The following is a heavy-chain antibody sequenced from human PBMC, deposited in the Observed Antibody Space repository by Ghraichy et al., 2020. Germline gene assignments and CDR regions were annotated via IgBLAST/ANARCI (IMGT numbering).Heavy chain of an antibody. CDR2: ISSSGSTI. D-gene: IGHD3-22*01. CDR3: ARAEYDYDSSGYLGYGMDV. V-gene: IGHV3-48*03. J-gene: IGHJ6*02. CDR1: GFTFSSYE. Sequence: SCAASGFTFSSYEMNWVRQAPGKGLEWVAYISSSGSTIYYADSVKGRFTISRDNAKNSLYLQMNSLRAEDTAVYYCARAEYDYDSSGYLGYGMDVWGQGTTVSVSS.